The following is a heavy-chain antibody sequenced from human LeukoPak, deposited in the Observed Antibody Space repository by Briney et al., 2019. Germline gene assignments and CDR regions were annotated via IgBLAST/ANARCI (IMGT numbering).Heavy chain of an antibody. CDR2: IKGDGSAK. V-gene: IGHV3-7*01. CDR1: GFTVSSNY. J-gene: IGHJ4*02. Sequence: GGSLRLSCAASGFTVSSNYMSWVRQAPGKGLEWVANIKGDGSAKYYVDSVRGRFTISRDNAKNSLYLQMNSLRGEDTGVYYCARDHDSSGYLIDYWGQGTLVTVSS. D-gene: IGHD3-22*01. CDR3: ARDHDSSGYLIDY.